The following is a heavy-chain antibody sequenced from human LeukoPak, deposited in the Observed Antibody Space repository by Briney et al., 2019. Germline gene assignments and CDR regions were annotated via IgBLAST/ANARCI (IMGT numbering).Heavy chain of an antibody. CDR3: ARVPNGSYYYFDY. V-gene: IGHV3-21*01. CDR1: GFTFSSYS. CDR2: ISSSSSYI. D-gene: IGHD2-8*01. J-gene: IGHJ4*02. Sequence: EGSLRLSCAASGFTFSSYSMNWVRQAPGKGLEWVSSISSSSSYIYYADSVKGRFTISRDNAKNSLYLQMNSLRAEDTAVYYCARVPNGSYYYFDYWGQGTLVTVSS.